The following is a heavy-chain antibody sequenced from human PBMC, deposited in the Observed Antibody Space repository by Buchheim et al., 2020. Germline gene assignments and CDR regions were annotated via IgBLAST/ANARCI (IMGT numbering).Heavy chain of an antibody. CDR2: ISYDGSNK. CDR3: AKDRWNGDDPYYFDY. Sequence: VQLVESGGGVVQPGRSLRLSCAASGFTFSSYGMHWVRQAPGKGLEWVAVISYDGSNKYYGDSVKGRFTISRDNSKNTLYLQLNSLRAEDTAVYYCAKDRWNGDDPYYFDYWGQGTL. J-gene: IGHJ4*02. CDR1: GFTFSSYG. V-gene: IGHV3-30*18. D-gene: IGHD4-17*01.